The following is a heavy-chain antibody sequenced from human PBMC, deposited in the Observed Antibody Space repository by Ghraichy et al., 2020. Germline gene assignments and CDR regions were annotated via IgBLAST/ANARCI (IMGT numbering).Heavy chain of an antibody. CDR2: ISASTTNT. Sequence: WISASTTNTKYAQNLQGRVTMTTDTSTSTAYMELRSLRSDDTAVFYCARVASMMLDSWGQGTLVTVYS. J-gene: IGHJ4*02. D-gene: IGHD3-22*01. V-gene: IGHV1-18*01. CDR3: ARVASMMLDS.